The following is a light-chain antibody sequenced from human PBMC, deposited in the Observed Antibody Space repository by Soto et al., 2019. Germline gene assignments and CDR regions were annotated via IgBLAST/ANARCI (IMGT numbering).Light chain of an antibody. CDR3: SSYTSSNTLYV. J-gene: IGLJ1*01. V-gene: IGLV2-14*01. Sequence: QSALTQPASLSGAPGQSIPISCTGTSSDVGGYNYVSWYQQHPGKAPKLMIYDVSNRPSGVSNRFSGSKSGNTASLTISGLQAEDEADYYCSSYTSSNTLYVFGTGTKVTVL. CDR2: DVS. CDR1: SSDVGGYNY.